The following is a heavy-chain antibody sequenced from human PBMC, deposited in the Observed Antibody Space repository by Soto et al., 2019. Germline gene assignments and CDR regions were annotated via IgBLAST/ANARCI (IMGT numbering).Heavy chain of an antibody. CDR1: GDTFTSNG. D-gene: IGHD2-2*03. V-gene: IGHV1-18*01. J-gene: IGHJ1*01. CDR3: ARDPPGYCSSTSCYGVFQH. Sequence: QVQLVQSGAEVKKPGASVKVSCKASGDTFTSNGFNWVRQAPGQGLEWMGWISAYNGNTNYAQKLQGRVTMTTERSTSTAYMELRSLRSDDTAVYYCARDPPGYCSSTSCYGVFQHWGQGTLVTVSS. CDR2: ISAYNGNT.